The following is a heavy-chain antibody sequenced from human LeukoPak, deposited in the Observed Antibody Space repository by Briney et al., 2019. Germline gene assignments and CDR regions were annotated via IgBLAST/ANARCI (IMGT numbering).Heavy chain of an antibody. D-gene: IGHD7-27*01. CDR2: IYYSGST. Sequence: SETLSLTCTVSGGSISSYYWSWIRQPPGKGLEWIGSIYYSGSTYYNPSLKSRVTISVDTSKNQFSLKLSSVTAADTAVYYCARVTGHYYYYYMDVWGKGTTVTISS. CDR1: GGSISSYY. V-gene: IGHV4-59*05. CDR3: ARVTGHYYYYYMDV. J-gene: IGHJ6*03.